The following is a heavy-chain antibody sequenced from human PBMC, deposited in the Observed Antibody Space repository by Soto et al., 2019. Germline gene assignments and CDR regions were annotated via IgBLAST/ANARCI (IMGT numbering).Heavy chain of an antibody. V-gene: IGHV1-8*01. CDR1: GYTFTSYD. J-gene: IGHJ4*02. Sequence: VQLVQSGAEVKKPGASVKVSCKASGYTFTSYDINWVRQTPGQGLEWMGWMNPNSGNTGYAQNFQGRVTMTRNTSISTAYMELSSLISEDTAMYYCARGPGLRCNCGSCFFDYWGQGTLVTVSS. CDR3: ARGPGLRCNCGSCFFDY. CDR2: MNPNSGNT. D-gene: IGHD2-15*01.